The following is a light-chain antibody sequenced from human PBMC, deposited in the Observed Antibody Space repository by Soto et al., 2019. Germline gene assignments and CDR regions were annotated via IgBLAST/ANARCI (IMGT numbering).Light chain of an antibody. Sequence: EIVLTQSPGTLSLSPGERATLSCRASQSVANGHLAWYQQRPGQAPRLLIYGTFSRVDGLPDRFSGSGFGTDFTLTISRLEPEDFAVYYCQQFDVSLLTFGGGTKVEFK. CDR2: GTF. CDR3: QQFDVSLLT. V-gene: IGKV3-20*01. J-gene: IGKJ4*01. CDR1: QSVANGH.